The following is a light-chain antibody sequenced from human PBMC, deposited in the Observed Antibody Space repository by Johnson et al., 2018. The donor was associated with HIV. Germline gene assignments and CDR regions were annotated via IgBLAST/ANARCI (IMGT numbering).Light chain of an antibody. Sequence: QSILTQPPSVSAAPGQRVTISCSGGIANIGNNYVSWYQQLPGTAPKLLIYEHNKRPSGIPDRFSGSKSGPSATLDISGLQTGDEADYYCGTWDRGLSAGVFGTGTKVTVL. J-gene: IGLJ1*01. CDR1: IANIGNNY. V-gene: IGLV1-51*02. CDR3: GTWDRGLSAGV. CDR2: EHN.